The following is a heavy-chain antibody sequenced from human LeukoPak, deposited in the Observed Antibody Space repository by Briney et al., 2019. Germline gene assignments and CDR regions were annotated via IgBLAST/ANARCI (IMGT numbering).Heavy chain of an antibody. CDR3: ATYSSSSYYYYGMDV. J-gene: IGHJ6*02. D-gene: IGHD6-6*01. CDR1: GFTFSSYS. CDR2: ISSSSSYI. Sequence: GGSLRLSCAASGFTFSSYSMNWVRQAPGKGLEWVSSISSSSSYIYYADSVKGRFTISRDNAKNSLHLQMNSLRAEDTAVYYCATYSSSSYYYYGMDVWGQGTTVTVPS. V-gene: IGHV3-21*01.